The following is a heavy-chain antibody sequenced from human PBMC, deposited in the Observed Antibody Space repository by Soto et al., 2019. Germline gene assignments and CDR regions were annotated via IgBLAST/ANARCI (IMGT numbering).Heavy chain of an antibody. D-gene: IGHD3-3*01. CDR2: IKQDGSEI. CDR1: GFSFSSYW. J-gene: IGHJ6*02. Sequence: HPGGSLRLSCVASGFSFSSYWMSWVRQAPGKGLEWVANIKQDGSEIYYVDSVKGRFTVSRDNAKNSLYLQMNSLRAEDTAVYYCARDRYSYYDFWFCSLPYYYYGMYVWGQGTTVTVSS. V-gene: IGHV3-7*01. CDR3: ARDRYSYYDFWFCSLPYYYYGMYV.